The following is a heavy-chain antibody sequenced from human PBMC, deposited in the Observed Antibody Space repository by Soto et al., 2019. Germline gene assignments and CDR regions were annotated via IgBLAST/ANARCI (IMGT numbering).Heavy chain of an antibody. D-gene: IGHD3-3*01. CDR1: GCTFSSYA. J-gene: IGHJ4*02. V-gene: IGHV1-69*13. Sequence: SVKVSCKASGCTFSSYAISWVRQAPGQGLEWMGGIIPIFGTANYAQKFQGRVTITADESTSTAYMELRSLRYEDTAVYYCARFWIGYGFDYWGQGNLVTVSS. CDR3: ARFWIGYGFDY. CDR2: IIPIFGTA.